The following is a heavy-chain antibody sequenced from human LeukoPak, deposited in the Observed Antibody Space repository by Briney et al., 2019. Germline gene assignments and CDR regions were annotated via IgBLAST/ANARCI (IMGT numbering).Heavy chain of an antibody. CDR2: ISSSSSYI. CDR3: ARDRTRRGDYAFDY. V-gene: IGHV3-21*01. Sequence: GGSLRLSCAASXXXXXSXSXNXVXXAXXXXXXXXXSISSSSSYIYYADSVKGRFTISRDNAKNSLYLQMNSLRAEDTAVYYCARDRTRRGDYAFDYWGQGTLVTVSS. CDR1: XXXXXSXS. D-gene: IGHD4-17*01. J-gene: IGHJ4*02.